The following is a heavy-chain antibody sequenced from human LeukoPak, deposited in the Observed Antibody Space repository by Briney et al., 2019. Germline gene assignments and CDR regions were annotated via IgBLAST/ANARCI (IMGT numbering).Heavy chain of an antibody. CDR3: ARYLNSGPEDF. CDR1: GFTFSNYW. CDR2: IKYDGREK. J-gene: IGHJ4*02. Sequence: PGGSLRLSCAATGFTFSNYWMSWFRQAPGKGLEWVANIKYDGREKQYVDSVKGRFTISRDNAKNSLFLQMNSLRAEDTAVYYCARYLNSGPEDFWGQGTLLTVSS. D-gene: IGHD1-26*01. V-gene: IGHV3-7*01.